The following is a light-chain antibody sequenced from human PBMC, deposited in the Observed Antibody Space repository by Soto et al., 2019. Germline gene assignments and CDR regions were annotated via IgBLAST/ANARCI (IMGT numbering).Light chain of an antibody. CDR1: NSDIGFYNY. CDR2: EVA. CDR3: SSYTSSSPLYV. J-gene: IGLJ1*01. Sequence: QSALTQPASVSGSPGQSITISCTGTNSDIGFYNYVSWYQQHPGEAPKLIIYEVAKQPSGVSSRFSGSKSVKTASLTISGLQAEDEADYQCSSYTSSSPLYVFGNGTKVTVL. V-gene: IGLV2-14*01.